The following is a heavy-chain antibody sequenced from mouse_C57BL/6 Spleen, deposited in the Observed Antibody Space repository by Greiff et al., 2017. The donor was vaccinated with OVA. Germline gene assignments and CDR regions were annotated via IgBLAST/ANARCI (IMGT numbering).Heavy chain of an antibody. CDR3: ARYWDRYFDV. D-gene: IGHD4-1*01. V-gene: IGHV1-69*01. CDR1: GYTFTSYW. CDR2: IDPSDSYT. J-gene: IGHJ1*03. Sequence: QVQLKQPGAELVMPGASVKLSCKASGYTFTSYWMHWVKQRPGQGLEWIGEIDPSDSYTNYNQKFKGKSTLTVDKSSSTAYLQLSSLTSEDAAVYYCARYWDRYFDVWGTGTTVTVSS.